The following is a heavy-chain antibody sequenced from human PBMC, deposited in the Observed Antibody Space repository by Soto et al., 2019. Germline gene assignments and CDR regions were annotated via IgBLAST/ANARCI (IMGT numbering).Heavy chain of an antibody. CDR3: IHDGKLGYTGYDRFDY. CDR2: IYWNDDA. CDR1: GFSLSTNEVG. V-gene: IGHV2-5*01. D-gene: IGHD5-12*01. J-gene: IGHJ4*02. Sequence: SGPTLVNPTQTLTLTCTFSGFSLSTNEVGVGWIRQPPGKALEWLALIYWNDDARYSPSLRNRLTITKDTSKNQVVLTMTNMDPVDTATYYCIHDGKLGYTGYDRFDYWGQGTLVTISS.